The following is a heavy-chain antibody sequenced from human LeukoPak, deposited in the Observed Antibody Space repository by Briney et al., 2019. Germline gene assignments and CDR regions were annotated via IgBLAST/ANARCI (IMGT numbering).Heavy chain of an antibody. CDR1: GFTFSSYA. J-gene: IGHJ4*02. Sequence: PGGSLRLSCAASGFTFSSYAMHWVRQAPGKGLEWVAVISYDGSNKYYADSVKGRFTISRDNSKNTLYLQMNSLRAEDTAVYYCARGWEYNWNYGWDYWGQGTLVTVSS. V-gene: IGHV3-30*04. CDR2: ISYDGSNK. D-gene: IGHD1-7*01. CDR3: ARGWEYNWNYGWDY.